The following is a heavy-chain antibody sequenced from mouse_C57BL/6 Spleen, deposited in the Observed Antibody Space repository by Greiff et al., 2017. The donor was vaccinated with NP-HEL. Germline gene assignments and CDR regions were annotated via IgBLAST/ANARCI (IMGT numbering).Heavy chain of an antibody. J-gene: IGHJ2*01. Sequence: QVQLQQSGPELVKPGASVKISCKASGYAFSSSWMNWVKQRPGKGLEWIGRIYPGDGDTNYNGKFKGKATLTADKSSSTAYMQLSSLTSEDSAVYFCARGYYGSSYVGYWGQGTTLTVSS. CDR2: IYPGDGDT. V-gene: IGHV1-82*01. CDR3: ARGYYGSSYVGY. D-gene: IGHD1-1*01. CDR1: GYAFSSSW.